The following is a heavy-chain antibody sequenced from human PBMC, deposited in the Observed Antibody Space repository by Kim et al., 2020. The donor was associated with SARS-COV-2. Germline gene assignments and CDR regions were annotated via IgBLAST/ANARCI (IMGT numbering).Heavy chain of an antibody. V-gene: IGHV4-31*03. D-gene: IGHD2-15*01. CDR2: IYYSGST. Sequence: SETLSLTCTDSGGSISSGGYYWSWIRQHPGKGLEWIGYIYYSGSTYYNPSLKSRVTISVDTSKNQFSLKLSSVTAADTAVYYCARKVGYCSGGSCYPWGDPAAFDIWGQGTMVTVSS. CDR1: GGSISSGGYY. CDR3: ARKVGYCSGGSCYPWGDPAAFDI. J-gene: IGHJ3*02.